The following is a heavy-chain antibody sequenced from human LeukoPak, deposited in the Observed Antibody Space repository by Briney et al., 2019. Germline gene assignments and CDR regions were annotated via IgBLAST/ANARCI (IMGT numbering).Heavy chain of an antibody. J-gene: IGHJ4*02. Sequence: GGSLRLSCAASGFTFSSYGMHWVRQAPGKGLEWVAVISYDGSNKCYADSVKGRFTISRDNSKNTLYLQMNSLRAEDTAVYYCAKDADSLGLFDYWGQGTLVTVSS. D-gene: IGHD2-15*01. CDR1: GFTFSSYG. V-gene: IGHV3-30*18. CDR3: AKDADSLGLFDY. CDR2: ISYDGSNK.